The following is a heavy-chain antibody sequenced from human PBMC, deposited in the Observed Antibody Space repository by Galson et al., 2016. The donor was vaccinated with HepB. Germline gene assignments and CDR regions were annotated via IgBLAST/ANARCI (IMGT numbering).Heavy chain of an antibody. CDR2: IDYTGST. V-gene: IGHV4-39*01. CDR1: GGSISRSSYS. D-gene: IGHD2-21*01. J-gene: IGHJ3*02. CDR3: ARHQAYCVNALCSDAFDI. Sequence: SETLSLTCTVSGGSISRSSYSWGWIRQPPGKGLEWIGSIDYTGSTYDNPSLKSRVTISVDTSKNQFSLKLTSVTAADTAVYYCARHQAYCVNALCSDAFDIWGQGTMVTVSS.